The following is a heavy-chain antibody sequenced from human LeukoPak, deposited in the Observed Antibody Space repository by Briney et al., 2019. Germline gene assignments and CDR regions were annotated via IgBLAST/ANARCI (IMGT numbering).Heavy chain of an antibody. J-gene: IGHJ3*02. Sequence: SETLSLTCTVSGGSITSSSYYWGWIRQPPGKGLEWIGSIYYRGRTYYNPSLKSRVTISVDTSKNQLSLKMSSVTAADTAAYYCARAGYCSSTTCPDAFDIWGQETKVTV. V-gene: IGHV4-39*07. D-gene: IGHD2-2*01. CDR3: ARAGYCSSTTCPDAFDI. CDR2: IYYRGRT. CDR1: GGSITSSSYY.